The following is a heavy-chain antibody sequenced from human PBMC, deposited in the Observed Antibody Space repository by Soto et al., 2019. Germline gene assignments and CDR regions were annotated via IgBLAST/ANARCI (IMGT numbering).Heavy chain of an antibody. CDR2: IIPIFGTA. D-gene: IGHD3-10*01. CDR3: ARDYYGSGIKPSRHYGMDV. J-gene: IGHJ6*02. CDR1: GGTFSSYA. V-gene: IGHV1-69*13. Sequence: SVKVSCKASGGTFSSYAISWVRQAPGQGLEWMGGIIPIFGTANYAQKFQGRVTITADESTSTAYMELSSLRSEDTAVYCCARDYYGSGIKPSRHYGMDVWGQGTTVTVSS.